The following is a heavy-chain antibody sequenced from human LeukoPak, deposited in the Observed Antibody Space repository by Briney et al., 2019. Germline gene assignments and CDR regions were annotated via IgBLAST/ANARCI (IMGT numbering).Heavy chain of an antibody. CDR1: GGTFSSYA. CDR2: ITPIFGTA. J-gene: IGHJ6*03. V-gene: IGHV1-69*13. D-gene: IGHD3-10*01. Sequence: GASVKVSCKASGGTFSSYAISWVRQAPGQGLEWMGGITPIFGTANYAQKFQGRVTITADESTSTAYMELSSLRSEDTAVYYCARTYYYGSGSYPYYYYYMDVWGKGTTVTVSS. CDR3: ARTYYYGSGSYPYYYYYMDV.